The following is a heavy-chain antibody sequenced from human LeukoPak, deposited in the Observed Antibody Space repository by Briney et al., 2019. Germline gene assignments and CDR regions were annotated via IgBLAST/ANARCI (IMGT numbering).Heavy chain of an antibody. J-gene: IGHJ4*02. CDR3: ARANFPYCSSSTCLFDY. D-gene: IGHD2-2*01. CDR1: GYTFTDYY. Sequence: ASVKVSCKASGYTFTDYYMHWVRQAPGQGFEWMGWINPNDGDTNYAQKSQGRVTMTRDTSISTAHMEVSRLRSDDTAVYYCARANFPYCSSSTCLFDYWGQGTLVTVSS. V-gene: IGHV1-2*02. CDR2: INPNDGDT.